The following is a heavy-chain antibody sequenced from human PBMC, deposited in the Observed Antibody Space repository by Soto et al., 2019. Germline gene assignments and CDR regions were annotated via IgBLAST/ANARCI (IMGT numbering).Heavy chain of an antibody. V-gene: IGHV3-48*01. CDR1: GFTFSNYG. J-gene: IGHJ3*01. D-gene: IGHD6-13*01. CDR2: ISPSSSTI. Sequence: GGSLRLSCAASGFTFSNYGMNLVSQAPGKGLEWVSYISPSSSTIYYADSVKGRFTISRENAMNSLYLQMNSLRAEDTAIYYCARAYSSSSGKNAFDFWGQGTMVTVSS. CDR3: ARAYSSSSGKNAFDF.